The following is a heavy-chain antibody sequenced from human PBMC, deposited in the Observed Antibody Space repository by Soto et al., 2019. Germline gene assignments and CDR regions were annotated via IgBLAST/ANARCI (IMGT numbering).Heavy chain of an antibody. CDR1: GFSLSTSGAG. V-gene: IGHV2-5*02. CDR2: IYWDDDK. Sequence: SGPTLVHPTQTLTLTCTFSGFSLSTSGAGVGWIRQPPGKALEWLALIYWDDDKRFSPSLRTRLTLTKDTSKNRVVLTMADMDPVDTATYYCTHISRHYDFRSGYYANVDVWGKGTTVTVSS. D-gene: IGHD3-3*01. J-gene: IGHJ6*04. CDR3: THISRHYDFRSGYYANVDV.